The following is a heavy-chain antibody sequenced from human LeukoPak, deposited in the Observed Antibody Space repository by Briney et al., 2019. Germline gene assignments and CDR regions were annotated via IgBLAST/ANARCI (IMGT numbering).Heavy chain of an antibody. D-gene: IGHD5-12*01. J-gene: IGHJ4*02. Sequence: SETLSLTCTVSGGSISSGDYYWSWIRQPPGKGLEWIGYIYYSGSTYYNPSLKSRVTISVDTSKNQFSLKLSSVTAADTAVYYCARRGYSGYEGVYFDYWGQGTLVTVSS. CDR2: IYYSGST. CDR3: ARRGYSGYEGVYFDY. CDR1: GGSISSGDYY. V-gene: IGHV4-30-4*01.